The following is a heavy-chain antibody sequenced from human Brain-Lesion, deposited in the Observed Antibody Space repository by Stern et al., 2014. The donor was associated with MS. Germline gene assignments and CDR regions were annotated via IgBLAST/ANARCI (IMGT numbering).Heavy chain of an antibody. D-gene: IGHD6-19*01. CDR2: IYTADSDT. V-gene: IGHV5-51*01. CDR3: ARTYSSGWYGGHAFDI. Sequence: EVQLVQSGAEVKKPGESLKISCKGSGYTFDNYWIGWVRQKPGKGLEWMGIIYTADSDTRYSPSLQGQVTISADKSISTVYLQWSSLKASDTAMYYCARTYSSGWYGGHAFDIWGQGTMVTVSS. J-gene: IGHJ3*02. CDR1: GYTFDNYW.